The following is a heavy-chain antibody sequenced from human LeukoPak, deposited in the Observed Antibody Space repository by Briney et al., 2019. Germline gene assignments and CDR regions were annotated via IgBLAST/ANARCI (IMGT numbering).Heavy chain of an antibody. V-gene: IGHV3-9*01. CDR3: AKDEAKQEDYYYYMDV. Sequence: TGRSLRLSCAASGFTFDDYAMHWVRQAPGKGLEWVSGISWNSGSIGYADSVKGRFTISRDNAKNSLYLQMNSLRAEDTALYYCAKDEAKQEDYYYYMDVWGKGTTVTVSS. J-gene: IGHJ6*03. CDR1: GFTFDDYA. CDR2: ISWNSGSI.